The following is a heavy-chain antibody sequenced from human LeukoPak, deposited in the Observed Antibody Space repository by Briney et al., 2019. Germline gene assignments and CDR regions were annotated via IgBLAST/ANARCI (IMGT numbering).Heavy chain of an antibody. D-gene: IGHD3-22*01. Sequence: GASVKVSCKASGYSFTGYLIHWVRQAPGQGLEWMGCIDPNSGDTKYAQKFQGRVSMPRDTSTRTAYMELSRLRSDDTAVYFCARSGSTGYSLDYWGQGTLVTVSS. CDR1: GYSFTGYL. CDR2: IDPNSGDT. CDR3: ARSGSTGYSLDY. J-gene: IGHJ4*02. V-gene: IGHV1-2*02.